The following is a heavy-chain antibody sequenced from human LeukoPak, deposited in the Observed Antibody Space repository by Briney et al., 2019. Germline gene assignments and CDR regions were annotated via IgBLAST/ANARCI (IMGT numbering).Heavy chain of an antibody. CDR1: GYTFSTYV. V-gene: IGHV1-18*01. J-gene: IGHJ3*02. Sequence: GASVKVSCKASGYTFSTYVISWLRQAPGQGLEWMGWISPYNGNTKYVQKLQGRVTMTTGTSTSTAYMDLRNLTTDDTAVYFCARETFGWVEGAFDIWGQGTVVTVSS. CDR3: ARETFGWVEGAFDI. D-gene: IGHD3-9*01. CDR2: ISPYNGNT.